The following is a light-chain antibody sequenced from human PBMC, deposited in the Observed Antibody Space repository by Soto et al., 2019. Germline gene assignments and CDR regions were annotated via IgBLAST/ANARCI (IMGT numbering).Light chain of an antibody. CDR2: VAS. CDR3: QQYNSWLWT. Sequence: EIVLTQSPGTLSLSPGERATLSCRASQSVSSSYLAWYQQKPGQAPRLLIHVASTRATGIPARFSGSGSGTEFTLIISSLQSEDSAVYYCQQYNSWLWTFGQGTKVDIK. V-gene: IGKV3D-15*01. J-gene: IGKJ1*01. CDR1: QSVSSSY.